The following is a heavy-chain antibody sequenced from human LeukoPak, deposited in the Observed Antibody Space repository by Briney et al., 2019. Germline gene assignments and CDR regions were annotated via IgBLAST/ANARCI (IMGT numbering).Heavy chain of an antibody. J-gene: IGHJ4*02. V-gene: IGHV4-4*07. Sequence: SETLSLTCTVSGDSMNNYFWSWIRQPAGKGLEWIGRIFATGNTNYNPSLKSRVTMSVDTSKNQFSLDLSSVTAADTAVYFCARDSSGYLESFDYWGQGTLVTVSS. CDR2: IFATGNT. CDR3: ARDSSGYLESFDY. CDR1: GDSMNNYF. D-gene: IGHD3-22*01.